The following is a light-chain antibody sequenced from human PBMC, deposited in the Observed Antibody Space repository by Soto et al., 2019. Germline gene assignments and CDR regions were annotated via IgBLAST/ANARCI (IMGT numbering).Light chain of an antibody. J-gene: IGKJ1*01. CDR2: GSS. Sequence: EIVLTQSPCTLARSPGERPTISCRASQSVSNKLLGCYQQTRGEATRLLIYGSSIRGAGIPDRFSGSGSGKDFTLTISRLEPEDVAVYYCQQYGSSGTFGQGTKVDIK. V-gene: IGKV3-20*01. CDR1: QSVSNKL. CDR3: QQYGSSGT.